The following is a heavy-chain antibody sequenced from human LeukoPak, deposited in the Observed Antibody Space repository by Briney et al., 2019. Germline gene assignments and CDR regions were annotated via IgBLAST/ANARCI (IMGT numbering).Heavy chain of an antibody. J-gene: IGHJ4*02. V-gene: IGHV3-23*01. CDR3: ARDQGGVGY. D-gene: IGHD3-16*01. CDR1: GFTFSSYA. CDR2: ISGSGGST. Sequence: GGSLRLSCAASGFTFSSYAMSWVRQAPGKGLEWVSAISGSGGSTYYADSVKGRFTISRDNAKNSLYLQMNSLRAEDTAVYYCARDQGGVGYWGQGTLVTVSS.